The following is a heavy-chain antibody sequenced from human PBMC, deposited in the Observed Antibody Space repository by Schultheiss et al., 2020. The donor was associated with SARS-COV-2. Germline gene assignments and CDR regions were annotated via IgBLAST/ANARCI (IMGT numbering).Heavy chain of an antibody. Sequence: SETLSLTCAVYGESFTSYSWSWVRQSPGKALQWIGDIHHTGGTNYNPPLMGRVTISLDTSNNQIFLSLTSVTAADTAVYYCARRAYCGDDCFPFDYWGQGTLVTVSS. CDR2: IHHTGGT. D-gene: IGHD2-21*01. V-gene: IGHV4-34*01. CDR3: ARRAYCGDDCFPFDY. CDR1: GESFTSYS. J-gene: IGHJ4*02.